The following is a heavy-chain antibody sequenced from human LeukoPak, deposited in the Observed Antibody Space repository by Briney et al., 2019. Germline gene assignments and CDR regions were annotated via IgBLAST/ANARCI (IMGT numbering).Heavy chain of an antibody. J-gene: IGHJ4*02. CDR3: ARDSRIVPDGWFGELSPLGY. V-gene: IGHV3-48*01. CDR2: ISSSSSTI. CDR1: GFTFSSYS. D-gene: IGHD3-10*01. Sequence: QTGGSLRLSCAASGFTFSSYSMNWVRQAPGKGLEWVSYISSSSSTIYYADSVKGRFTISRDNAKNSLYLQMNSLRAEDTAVYYCARDSRIVPDGWFGELSPLGYWGQGTLVTVSS.